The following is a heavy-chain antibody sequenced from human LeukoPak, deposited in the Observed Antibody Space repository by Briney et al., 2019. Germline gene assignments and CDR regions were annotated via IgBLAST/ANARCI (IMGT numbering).Heavy chain of an antibody. CDR2: IYYSGST. J-gene: IGHJ4*02. CDR1: GGSFSSYF. V-gene: IGHV4-39*07. Sequence: SETLSLTCGVSGGSFSSYFWSWIRQPPGKGLEWIGSIYYSGSTYYNPSLKSRVTISVDTSKNQFSLKLSSVTAADTAVYYCARDPLGLRLGELSPNFDYWGQGTLVTVSS. D-gene: IGHD3-16*02. CDR3: ARDPLGLRLGELSPNFDY.